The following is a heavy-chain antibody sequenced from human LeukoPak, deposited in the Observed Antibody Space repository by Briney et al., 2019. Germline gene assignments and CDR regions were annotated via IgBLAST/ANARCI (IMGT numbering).Heavy chain of an antibody. J-gene: IGHJ5*02. CDR1: GASITGHH. V-gene: IGHV4-59*11. CDR3: VKVGYGSGTWGWFDP. D-gene: IGHD3-10*01. CDR2: IYPGGSI. Sequence: PSETLSLTCTVTGASITGHHWSWIRQPPGKGLECIGYIYPGGSIDYSPSLKSRASISGDSSKNLLSLNLTSVTAADTAMYYCVKVGYGSGTWGWFDPWGQGTLVSVSA.